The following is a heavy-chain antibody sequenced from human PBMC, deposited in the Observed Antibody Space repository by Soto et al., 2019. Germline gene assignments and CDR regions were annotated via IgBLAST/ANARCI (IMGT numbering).Heavy chain of an antibody. CDR3: ARVRGYSYGNFFGY. V-gene: IGHV3-30-3*01. Sequence: PGGSLRLSCAASGFTFSSYAMHWVRQAPGNGLEWVAVISYDGSNKYYADSVKGRFTISRDNSKNTLYLQMNSLRAEDTAVYYCARVRGYSYGNFFGYWGQGTLVTVSS. D-gene: IGHD5-18*01. J-gene: IGHJ4*02. CDR2: ISYDGSNK. CDR1: GFTFSSYA.